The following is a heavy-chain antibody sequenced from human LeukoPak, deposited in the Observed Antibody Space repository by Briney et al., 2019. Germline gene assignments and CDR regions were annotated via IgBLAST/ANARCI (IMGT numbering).Heavy chain of an antibody. D-gene: IGHD5-24*01. CDR1: GFTLSSYA. V-gene: IGHV3-53*01. CDR2: IYSGGST. J-gene: IGHJ4*02. Sequence: PGGSLRLSCAASGFTLSSYAMSWVRQAPGKGLEWVSVIYSGGSTYYADSVKGRFTISRDNSKNTLYLQMNSLRADDTAVYYCARGGWLQEFDYWGQGTLVTVSS. CDR3: ARGGWLQEFDY.